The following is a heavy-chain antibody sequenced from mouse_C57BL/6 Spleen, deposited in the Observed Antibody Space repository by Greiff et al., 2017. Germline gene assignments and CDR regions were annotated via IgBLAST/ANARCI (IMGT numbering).Heavy chain of an antibody. Sequence: VQLQQSGPELVKPGASVKISCKASGYAFSSSWMNWVKQRPGKGLEWIGRIYPGDGDTNYNGKFKGKATLTADKSSSTAYMQLSSLTSEDSAVYFCARKGYSNYVGAMDYWGQGTSVTVSS. V-gene: IGHV1-82*01. D-gene: IGHD2-5*01. CDR3: ARKGYSNYVGAMDY. J-gene: IGHJ4*01. CDR1: GYAFSSSW. CDR2: IYPGDGDT.